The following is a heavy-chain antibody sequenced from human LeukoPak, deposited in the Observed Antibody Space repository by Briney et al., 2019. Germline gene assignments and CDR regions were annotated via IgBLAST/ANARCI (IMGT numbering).Heavy chain of an antibody. J-gene: IGHJ3*02. CDR3: ARDRATDAFDI. CDR1: GGTFSNYA. V-gene: IGHV1-69*13. D-gene: IGHD1-26*01. Sequence: SVKVSCKASGGTFSNYAISWVRQAPGQGLEWMGGIIPIFGTANYAQKFQGRVTITADESTSTAYMELRSLRSDDTAVYYCARDRATDAFDIWGQGTMVTVSS. CDR2: IIPIFGTA.